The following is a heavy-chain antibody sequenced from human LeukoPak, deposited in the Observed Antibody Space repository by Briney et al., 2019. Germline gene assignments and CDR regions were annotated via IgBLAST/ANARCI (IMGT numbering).Heavy chain of an antibody. CDR3: ARAAVNLHPNHYCYMDV. CDR2: MNPYNGNT. CDR1: GYTFTSYD. Sequence: ASVKVSCKASGYTFTSYDINWVRQATGQGLEWMGWMNPYNGNTGYAQKFEGRVIMTRDTSMSTAYLELSSLTSEDTAVYYCARAAVNLHPNHYCYMDVWGKGTTVTVSS. V-gene: IGHV1-8*01. J-gene: IGHJ6*03.